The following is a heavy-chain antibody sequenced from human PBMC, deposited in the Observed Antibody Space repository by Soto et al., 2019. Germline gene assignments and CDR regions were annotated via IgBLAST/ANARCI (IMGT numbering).Heavy chain of an antibody. D-gene: IGHD1-26*01. CDR3: AREIRSYYYFDY. CDR1: GYTFTSYV. CDR2: ISTYNGHT. J-gene: IGHJ4*02. Sequence: QVQLVQSGVEVKKPGASVKVSCKASGYTFTSYVITWVRQAPGQGLEWMGWISTYNGHTDYTQKLQGRVTMTTDTSTSTAYMERRSLRSDDTAVYYCAREIRSYYYFDYWGQGTLVTVSS. V-gene: IGHV1-18*01.